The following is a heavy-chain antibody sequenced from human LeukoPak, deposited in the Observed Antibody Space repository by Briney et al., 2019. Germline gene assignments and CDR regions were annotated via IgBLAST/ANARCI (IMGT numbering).Heavy chain of an antibody. CDR1: GGSFSGYY. D-gene: IGHD6-19*01. V-gene: IGHV4-34*01. Sequence: SETLSLTCAVYGGSFSGYYWSWIRQPPGKGLEWIGEINHSGSTNYNPSLKSRVTISVDTSKNQFSLKLSSVTAADTAVYYCARPTAGSGWYFAFDIWGQGTMVTVSS. J-gene: IGHJ3*02. CDR3: ARPTAGSGWYFAFDI. CDR2: INHSGST.